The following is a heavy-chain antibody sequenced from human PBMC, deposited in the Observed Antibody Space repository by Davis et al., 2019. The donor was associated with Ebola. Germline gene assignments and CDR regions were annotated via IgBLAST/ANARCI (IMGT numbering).Heavy chain of an antibody. CDR3: ARIGYGGKSDPEVD. V-gene: IGHV1-2*02. CDR1: GYTFTGYY. J-gene: IGHJ4*02. CDR2: INPNSGGT. D-gene: IGHD4-23*01. Sequence: ASVKVSCKASGYTFTGYYMHWVRQAPGQGLEWMGWINPNSGGTNYAQKFQGRVTITADESTSTAYMELSSLRSEDTAVYYCARIGYGGKSDPEVDWGQGTLVTVSS.